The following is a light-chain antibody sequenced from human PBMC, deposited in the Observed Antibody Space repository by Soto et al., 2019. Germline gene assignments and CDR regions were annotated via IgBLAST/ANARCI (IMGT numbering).Light chain of an antibody. Sequence: QSVLTQPASVSASPGQSIFISCTGTSEDIGAYDYVSWYQQHPGKAPKLILYAVINRPSGASSRFSGSKSGNTASLNISGVQPEDEADYYCSSYRSSDTLEVFGTGTRSPS. CDR1: SEDIGAYDY. CDR2: AVI. CDR3: SSYRSSDTLEV. V-gene: IGLV2-14*01. J-gene: IGLJ1*01.